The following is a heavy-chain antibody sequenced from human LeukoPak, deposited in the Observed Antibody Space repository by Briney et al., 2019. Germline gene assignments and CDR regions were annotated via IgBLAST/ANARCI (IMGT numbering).Heavy chain of an antibody. CDR3: ARGSRPPTN. Sequence: GGSLRLSCAASGLTSSDYYMTWIRQAPGKGLEWVAYISNSGNIIYYVDSVKGRFTISRDNAKNSLYLQMNSLRAEDTAVYYCARGSRPPTNWGQGTLVTVSS. J-gene: IGHJ4*02. CDR2: ISNSGNII. CDR1: GLTSSDYY. D-gene: IGHD2-8*01. V-gene: IGHV3-11*04.